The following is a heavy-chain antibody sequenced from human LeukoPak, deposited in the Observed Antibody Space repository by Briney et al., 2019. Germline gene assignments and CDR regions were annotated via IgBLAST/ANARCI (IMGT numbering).Heavy chain of an antibody. J-gene: IGHJ5*02. CDR3: ARGQGLSPDYSNWFDP. CDR2: INHSGST. Sequence: PSETLSLTCAVYGGSFSGYYWSWIRQPPGKGLEWIGEINHSGSTNYNPSLKSRVTISVDTSKNQFSLKLSSVTAADTAVYYCARGQGLSPDYSNWFDPWGQGTLVTVSS. D-gene: IGHD4-4*01. CDR1: GGSFSGYY. V-gene: IGHV4-34*01.